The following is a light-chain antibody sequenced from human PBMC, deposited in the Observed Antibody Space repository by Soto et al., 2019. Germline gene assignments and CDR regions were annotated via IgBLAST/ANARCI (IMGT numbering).Light chain of an antibody. CDR1: SSDVGAYDY. V-gene: IGLV2-14*03. CDR2: EVS. Sequence: QSVLTQPASVSGSPGQSITISCTGTSSDVGAYDYVSWYQQHPDKAPKLMIYEVSNRPSGVSNRFSGSKSVNTATLTISGLHADDEADYYCSSYTRRSTRVFGTGTKVTVL. CDR3: SSYTRRSTRV. J-gene: IGLJ1*01.